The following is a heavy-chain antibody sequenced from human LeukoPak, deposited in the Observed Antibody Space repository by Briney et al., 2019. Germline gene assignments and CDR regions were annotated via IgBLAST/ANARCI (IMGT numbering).Heavy chain of an antibody. Sequence: ASVKVSCKASGYTFTSYGISWVRQAPGQGLEWMGWISAYNGNTNYAQKLQGRVTMTTDTSTSTAYMELRSLRSDDTAVYYCARDQATPYYDSSGYSGWGRGTLVTVSS. V-gene: IGHV1-18*01. J-gene: IGHJ4*02. CDR3: ARDQATPYYDSSGYSG. CDR2: ISAYNGNT. D-gene: IGHD3-22*01. CDR1: GYTFTSYG.